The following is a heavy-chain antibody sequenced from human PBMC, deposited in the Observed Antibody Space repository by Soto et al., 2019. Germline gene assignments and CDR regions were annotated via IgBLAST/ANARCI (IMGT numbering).Heavy chain of an antibody. V-gene: IGHV4-34*01. CDR3: ARDGIAVAGTCLDY. CDR2: INHSGST. Sequence: SETLSLTCAVYGGSFSGYYWSWIRQPPGKGLEWIGEINHSGSTNYNPSLKSRVTISVDTSKNQFSLKLSSVTAADTAVYYCARDGIAVAGTCLDYWGQGTLVTVSS. CDR1: GGSFSGYY. J-gene: IGHJ4*02. D-gene: IGHD6-19*01.